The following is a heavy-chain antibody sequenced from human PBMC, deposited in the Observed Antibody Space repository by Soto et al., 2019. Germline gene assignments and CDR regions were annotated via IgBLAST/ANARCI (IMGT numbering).Heavy chain of an antibody. CDR1: GFTFSSYD. CDR3: AKGDCSGGRCYRRFDY. V-gene: IGHV3-23*01. J-gene: IGHJ4*02. Sequence: GGSLRLSCAASGFTFSSYDINWVRQAPGKGLEWVSGVSASGSITSYADSAKGRFTISRDNAKNTVFLQMTGLRAEDTAVYFCAKGDCSGGRCYRRFDYWGQGTLVTVSS. D-gene: IGHD2-15*01. CDR2: VSASGSIT.